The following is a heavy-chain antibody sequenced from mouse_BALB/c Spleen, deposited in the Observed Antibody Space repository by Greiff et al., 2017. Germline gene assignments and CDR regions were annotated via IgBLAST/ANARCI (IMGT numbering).Heavy chain of an antibody. Sequence: VQLQESGAELVRPGTSVKVSCKASGYAFTNYLIEWVKQRPGQGLEWIGVINPGSGGTNYNEKFKGKATLTADKSSSTAYMQLSSLTSDDSAVYFCARSMINYYAMDYWGQGTSVTVSS. V-gene: IGHV1-54*01. CDR3: ARSMINYYAMDY. D-gene: IGHD2-4*01. CDR1: GYAFTNYL. J-gene: IGHJ4*01. CDR2: INPGSGGT.